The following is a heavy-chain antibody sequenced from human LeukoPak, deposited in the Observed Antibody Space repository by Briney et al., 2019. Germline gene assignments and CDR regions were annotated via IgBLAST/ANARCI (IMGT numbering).Heavy chain of an antibody. CDR1: GYTFTSYD. V-gene: IGHV1-18*01. Sequence: ASVKVSCKASGYTFTSYDINWVRQATGQGLEWMGWISAYNGNTNYAQKLQGRVTMTTDTSTSTAYMELRSLRSDDTAVYYCARAAVARPFGYWGQGTLVTVSS. J-gene: IGHJ4*02. CDR2: ISAYNGNT. CDR3: ARAAVARPFGY. D-gene: IGHD6-19*01.